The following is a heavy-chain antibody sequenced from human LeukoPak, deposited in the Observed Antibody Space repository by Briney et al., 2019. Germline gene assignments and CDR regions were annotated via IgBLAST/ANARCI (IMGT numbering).Heavy chain of an antibody. Sequence: ASVKVSCKASGYTFTGYYMHWVRQAPGQGLEWMGWINPNSGGTNYAQKFQGRVTMTRDTSISTAYVELSRLRSDDTAVYYCARSMRAIVVVPAARPPFDYWGQGTLVTVSS. V-gene: IGHV1-2*02. J-gene: IGHJ4*02. D-gene: IGHD2-2*01. CDR1: GYTFTGYY. CDR2: INPNSGGT. CDR3: ARSMRAIVVVPAARPPFDY.